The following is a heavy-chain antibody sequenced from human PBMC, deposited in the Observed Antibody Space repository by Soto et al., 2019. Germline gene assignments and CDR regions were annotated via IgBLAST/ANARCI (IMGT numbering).Heavy chain of an antibody. D-gene: IGHD1-26*01. CDR1: GFTFSSYG. J-gene: IGHJ4*02. CDR2: IWYDGSNK. V-gene: IGHV3-33*01. CDR3: AREKWELLRAFDY. Sequence: QVQLVESGGGVVQPGRSLRLSCAASGFTFSSYGMHWVRQAPGKGLEWVAVIWYDGSNKYYADSVKGRFTISRDNSKNTLYLQMNSLRAEDTAVYYCAREKWELLRAFDYWGQGTLVTVSS.